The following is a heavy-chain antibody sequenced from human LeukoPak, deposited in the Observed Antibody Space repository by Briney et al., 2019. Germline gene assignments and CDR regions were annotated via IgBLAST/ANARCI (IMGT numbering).Heavy chain of an antibody. CDR1: GYTFSGYY. V-gene: IGHV1-2*02. CDR3: ARGSVTGGWYLNLGY. J-gene: IGHJ4*02. D-gene: IGHD6-19*01. CDR2: IYPNSGDT. Sequence: GASVKVSCKASGYTFSGYYMHWVRQAPGQGLEWMGWIYPNSGDTNYAQNFQGRVTMTRDTSTSTVYMELTRLTSDDTAVYYCARGSVTGGWYLNLGYWGQGTLVTVSS.